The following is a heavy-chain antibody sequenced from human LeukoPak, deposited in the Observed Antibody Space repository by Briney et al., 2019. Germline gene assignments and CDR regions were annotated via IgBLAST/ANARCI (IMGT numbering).Heavy chain of an antibody. CDR2: IYTSGST. Sequence: SETLSLTCTVSGGSISSYYWSWIRQPAGKGLEWIGRIYTSGSTSYNPSLKSRVTMSVDTSKNQFSLKLSSVTAADTAVYYCARDSSAEYYDILTGYSYFDYWGQGTLVTVSS. V-gene: IGHV4-4*07. D-gene: IGHD3-9*01. J-gene: IGHJ4*02. CDR1: GGSISSYY. CDR3: ARDSSAEYYDILTGYSYFDY.